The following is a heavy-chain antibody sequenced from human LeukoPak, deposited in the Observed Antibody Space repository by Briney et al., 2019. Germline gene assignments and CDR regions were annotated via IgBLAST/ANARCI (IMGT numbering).Heavy chain of an antibody. CDR2: INSDGSST. V-gene: IGHV3-74*01. D-gene: IGHD2-8*02. CDR3: ATLVLAAAIDY. Sequence: PGRSLRLSCAASGFTFSSYWMHWVRQAPGKGLVWVSRINSDGSSTSYADSVKGRFTISRDNAKNTLYLQMNSLRAEDTAVYYCATLVLAAAIDYWGQGTLVTDSS. J-gene: IGHJ4*02. CDR1: GFTFSSYW.